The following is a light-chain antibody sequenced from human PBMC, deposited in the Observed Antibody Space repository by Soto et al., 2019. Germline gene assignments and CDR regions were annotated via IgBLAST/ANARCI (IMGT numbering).Light chain of an antibody. CDR1: QSVSSTY. J-gene: IGKJ4*01. V-gene: IGKV3-20*01. Sequence: EIVLTQSPGTLSLSPGERATLSCRASQSVSSTYLAWYQRKPGQTPRLLIYGASARATGIPDRFSGSGSGTDFTLTISRLEPEDFAVYYCQQYGSSPLTFAGGTKVEIK. CDR3: QQYGSSPLT. CDR2: GAS.